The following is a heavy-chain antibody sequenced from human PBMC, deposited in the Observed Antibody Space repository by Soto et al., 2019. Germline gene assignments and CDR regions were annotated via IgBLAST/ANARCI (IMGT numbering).Heavy chain of an antibody. D-gene: IGHD3-9*01. CDR1: GDSISSSY. Sequence: SETLSLTCTVSGDSISSSYWSWIRQSPGKGLEWIGYIYYSGSTNYNASLESRVTISVDTSKNQFSLKLSSVTAADTAVYYCARLHPHYDTLTGSQIYAFDFWGQGIMVTVS. CDR3: ARLHPHYDTLTGSQIYAFDF. J-gene: IGHJ3*01. V-gene: IGHV4-59*01. CDR2: IYYSGST.